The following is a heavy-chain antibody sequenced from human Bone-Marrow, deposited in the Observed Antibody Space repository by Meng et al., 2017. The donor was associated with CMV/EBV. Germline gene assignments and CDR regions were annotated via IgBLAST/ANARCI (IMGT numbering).Heavy chain of an antibody. CDR3: ATLQLDRRINYGLDV. CDR1: GFTFDDYA. V-gene: IGHV3-43D*03. J-gene: IGHJ6*02. CDR2: ISWDGGST. Sequence: GGSLRLSCAASGFTFDDYAMHWVRQAPGKGLEWVSLISWDGGSTYYADSVKGRFTISRDNSKNSLYLQMNSLRAEDTALYYCATLQLDRRINYGLDVWGQGTAVPVSS. D-gene: IGHD1-1*01.